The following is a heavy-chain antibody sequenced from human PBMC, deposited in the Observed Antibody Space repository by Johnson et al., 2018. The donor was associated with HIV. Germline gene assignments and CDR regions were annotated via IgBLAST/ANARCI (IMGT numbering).Heavy chain of an antibody. Sequence: VESGGGLIQPGGSLRLSCAASGFTVSSNFMTWVRQAPGKGLEWVSVIYSGGNTYYADSVKGRFTMSRDNSKKTLYLQMNSLRAEDTALYYCAKDIYGYDAFDIWGQGTMVTVSS. CDR2: IYSGGNT. CDR3: AKDIYGYDAFDI. D-gene: IGHD5-24*01. J-gene: IGHJ3*02. CDR1: GFTVSSNF. V-gene: IGHV3-53*01.